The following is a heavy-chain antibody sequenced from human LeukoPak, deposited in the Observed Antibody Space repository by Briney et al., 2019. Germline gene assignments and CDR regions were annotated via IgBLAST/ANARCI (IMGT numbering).Heavy chain of an antibody. CDR2: INSDGSST. CDR3: ARSWVGQPPGY. CDR1: GFTFSSYW. Sequence: GGSLRLSCAASGFTFSSYWMHWVRQAPEKGLVWVSRINSDGSSTSYADSVKGRFTISRDNAKNTLYLQMNSLRAEDTAVYYCARSWVGQPPGYWGQGTLVTVSS. J-gene: IGHJ4*02. D-gene: IGHD2-15*01. V-gene: IGHV3-74*01.